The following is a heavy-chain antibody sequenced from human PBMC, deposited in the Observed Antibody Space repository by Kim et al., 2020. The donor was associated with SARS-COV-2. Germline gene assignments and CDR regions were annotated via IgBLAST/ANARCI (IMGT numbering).Heavy chain of an antibody. Sequence: AQKFRGRVTMTRDTSVSTAYMELSRLTFDDTAVYYCAREARDYYYNGLDVWGQGTTVTVSS. CDR3: AREARDYYYNGLDV. J-gene: IGHJ6*02. V-gene: IGHV1-2*02.